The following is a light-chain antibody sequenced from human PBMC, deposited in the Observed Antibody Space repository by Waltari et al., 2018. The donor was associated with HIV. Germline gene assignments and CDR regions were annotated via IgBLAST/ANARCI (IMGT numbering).Light chain of an antibody. CDR3: SSFTRRNNVI. CDR1: SSDVGAYNF. CDR2: EVS. V-gene: IGLV2-14*01. Sequence: QSALTQPASVSESPGQSITISCTGTSSDVGAYNFVSWYQQHPGKVPALIIFEVSNRPSGISGRFSGSKSGNTASLTISGLRAEDEADYYCSSFTRRNNVIFGGGTKLTVL. J-gene: IGLJ2*01.